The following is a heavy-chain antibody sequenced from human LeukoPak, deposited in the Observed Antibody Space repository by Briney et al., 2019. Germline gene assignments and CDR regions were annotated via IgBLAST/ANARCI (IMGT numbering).Heavy chain of an antibody. CDR1: GFTFSSYE. V-gene: IGHV3-48*03. CDR3: ATVSDY. Sequence: GGSLRLSCAASGFTFSSYEMNWVRQAPGKGLEWVSYISTSGNLIYYADSVKGRFTISRDNAEKSLYLQMNSLRAEDTALYYCATVSDYWGQGTLVTVSS. J-gene: IGHJ4*02. CDR2: ISTSGNLI.